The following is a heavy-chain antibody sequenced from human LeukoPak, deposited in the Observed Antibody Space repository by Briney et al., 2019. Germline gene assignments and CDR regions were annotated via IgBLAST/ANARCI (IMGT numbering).Heavy chain of an antibody. D-gene: IGHD4-23*01. Sequence: SETLSLTCAVYGGSFSGYYWSWIRQPPGKGLEWIGEINHSGSTNHNPSLKSRVTISVDTSKNQFSLKLSSVTAADTAVYYCARHGMVTLDYWGQGTLVTVSS. J-gene: IGHJ4*02. CDR3: ARHGMVTLDY. CDR2: INHSGST. CDR1: GGSFSGYY. V-gene: IGHV4-34*01.